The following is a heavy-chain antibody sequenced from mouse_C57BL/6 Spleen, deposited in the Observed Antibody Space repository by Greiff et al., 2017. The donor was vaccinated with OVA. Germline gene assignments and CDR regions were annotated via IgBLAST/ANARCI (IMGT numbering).Heavy chain of an antibody. Sequence: VKLMESGAELVRPGTSVKVSCKASGYAFTNYLIEWVKQRPGQGLEWIGVINPGSGGTNYNEKFKGKATLTADKSSSTAYMQLSSLTSEDSAVYFCARQHMIQYFDYWGQGTTLTVSS. CDR1: GYAFTNYL. J-gene: IGHJ2*01. CDR3: ARQHMIQYFDY. D-gene: IGHD2-4*01. V-gene: IGHV1-54*01. CDR2: INPGSGGT.